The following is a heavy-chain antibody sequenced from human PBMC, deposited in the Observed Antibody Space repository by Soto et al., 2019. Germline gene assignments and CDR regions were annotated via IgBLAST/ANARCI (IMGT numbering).Heavy chain of an antibody. CDR3: ASDFFAVWLLSGYYYYGMDV. CDR1: GFTFSSYA. V-gene: IGHV3-30-3*01. D-gene: IGHD3-3*01. CDR2: ISYDGSNT. Sequence: GGSLRLSGAASGFTFSSYAMHWVRQAPGKGLEGVAVISYDGSNTYYADSVKGRFTISRDKSKNTLYLQMNSLRAEDTAVYYCASDFFAVWLLSGYYYYGMDVWGQGTTVTVSS. J-gene: IGHJ6*02.